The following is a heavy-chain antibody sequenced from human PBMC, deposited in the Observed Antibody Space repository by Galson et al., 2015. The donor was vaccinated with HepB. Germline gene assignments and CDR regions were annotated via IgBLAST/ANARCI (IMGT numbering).Heavy chain of an antibody. V-gene: IGHV1-69*04. Sequence: SVKVSCKASGGTFSSYAISWVRQAPGQGLEWMGRIIPILGIANYAQKFQGRVTITADKSTSTAYMELSSLRSEDTAVYYCARDDCSGGSCSPGYYYYGMDVWGQGTTVTVSS. CDR2: IIPILGIA. J-gene: IGHJ6*02. CDR1: GGTFSSYA. CDR3: ARDDCSGGSCSPGYYYYGMDV. D-gene: IGHD2-15*01.